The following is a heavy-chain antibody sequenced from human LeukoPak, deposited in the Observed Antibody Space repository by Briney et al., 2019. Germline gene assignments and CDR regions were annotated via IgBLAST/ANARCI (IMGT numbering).Heavy chain of an antibody. J-gene: IGHJ4*02. CDR2: ISYDGSNK. CDR1: GFTFSSYG. Sequence: PGGSLRLSCAASGFTFSSYGMHWVRQAPGKGLEWVAVISYDGSNKCYADSVKGRFTISRDNSKNTLYLQMNSLRAEDTAVYYCAKDPGPYYYDIGGFDYWGQGTLVTVSS. V-gene: IGHV3-30*18. CDR3: AKDPGPYYYDIGGFDY. D-gene: IGHD3-22*01.